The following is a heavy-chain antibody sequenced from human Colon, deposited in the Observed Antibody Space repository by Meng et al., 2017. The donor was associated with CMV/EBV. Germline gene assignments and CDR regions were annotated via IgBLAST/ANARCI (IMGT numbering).Heavy chain of an antibody. CDR3: AKDALKYGEYYLDY. Sequence: GESLKISCEASGFTFSSYGMHWVRQAPGKGLEWVTFIKYDGSDKYYADSVRGRFTTSRDNSKNTVYLQLSSLRAEDTAVYYCAKDALKYGEYYLDYWGQGTVVTVSS. J-gene: IGHJ4*02. CDR1: GFTFSSYG. CDR2: IKYDGSDK. V-gene: IGHV3-30*02. D-gene: IGHD2-8*01.